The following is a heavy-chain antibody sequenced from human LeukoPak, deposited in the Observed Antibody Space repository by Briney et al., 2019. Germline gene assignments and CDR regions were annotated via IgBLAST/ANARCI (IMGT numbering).Heavy chain of an antibody. CDR1: FSGHW. Sequence: FSGHWMNWVRQPPGKGLEWIGEINHSGSTNYNPSLKSRVTISVDTSKNQFSLKLSSVTAADTAVYYCARGPYPGDYWGQGTLVTVSS. V-gene: IGHV4-34*01. CDR3: ARGPYPGDY. CDR2: INHSGST. J-gene: IGHJ4*02.